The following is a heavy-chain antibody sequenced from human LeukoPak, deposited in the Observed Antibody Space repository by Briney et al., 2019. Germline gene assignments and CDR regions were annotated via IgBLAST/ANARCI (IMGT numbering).Heavy chain of an antibody. Sequence: QPGGSLRLSCAASGFTFSSYAMHWVRQAPGKGLEWVAVISYDGSNKYYADSVKGRFTISRDNSKNTLYLQMNSLRAEDTAVYYCAKDASPFGELWFFDYWGQGTLVTVSS. CDR2: ISYDGSNK. D-gene: IGHD3-10*01. J-gene: IGHJ4*02. CDR1: GFTFSSYA. V-gene: IGHV3-30-3*02. CDR3: AKDASPFGELWFFDY.